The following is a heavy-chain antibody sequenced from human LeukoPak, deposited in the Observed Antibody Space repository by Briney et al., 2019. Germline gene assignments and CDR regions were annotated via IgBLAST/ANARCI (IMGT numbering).Heavy chain of an antibody. CDR1: GYTFTSYG. D-gene: IGHD6-19*01. Sequence: GASVKVSCKASGYTFTSYGISWVRQAPGQGLEWMGRIIPILGIANYAQKFQGRVTITADKSTSTAYMELSSLRSEDTAVYYCARGNTSGWYGWWFDPWGQGTLVTVSS. CDR2: IIPILGIA. J-gene: IGHJ5*02. V-gene: IGHV1-69*04. CDR3: ARGNTSGWYGWWFDP.